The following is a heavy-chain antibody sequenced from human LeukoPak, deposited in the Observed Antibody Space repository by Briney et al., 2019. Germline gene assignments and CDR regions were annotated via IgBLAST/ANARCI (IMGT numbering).Heavy chain of an antibody. CDR1: GFTFSSYA. J-gene: IGHJ4*02. V-gene: IGHV3-23*01. CDR3: ASGGNYLDY. Sequence: GGSLRLSCAASGFTFSSYAMSWVRQAPGKGLEWVSAISGTGGTTYYAESVKGRFTISRDNSKSTLYLQMNSLRAEDTAVYYCASGGNYLDYWGQGTLVTVSS. D-gene: IGHD1-26*01. CDR2: ISGTGGTT.